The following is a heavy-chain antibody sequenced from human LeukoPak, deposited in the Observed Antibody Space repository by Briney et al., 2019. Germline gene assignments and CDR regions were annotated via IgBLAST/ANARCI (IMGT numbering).Heavy chain of an antibody. J-gene: IGHJ3*02. CDR3: AREGPRPHDALDI. CDR1: GYTFTNYA. V-gene: IGHV1-3*01. Sequence: ASVEVSCKASGYTFTNYAIHWVRQAPGQGLEWMGWVNAGNGNTEYSQKFQGRVAITRATSATTAYMELRSLRSEGTALYYCAREGPRPHDALDIWGQGTMVTVSS. CDR2: VNAGNGNT.